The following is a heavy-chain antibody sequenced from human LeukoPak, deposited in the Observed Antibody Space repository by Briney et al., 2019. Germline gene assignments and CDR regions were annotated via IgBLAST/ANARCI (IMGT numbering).Heavy chain of an antibody. CDR3: ANHVTVAGSQFDN. D-gene: IGHD6-19*01. Sequence: PGGSLRLSCAASGFTFSSYGMSWVRQAPGKGLEWVSAISGGGGSAYYADSVKGRFTISRDNPKNTLYLQMNSLRAEDTAVYYCANHVTVAGSQFDNWGQGTLVTVSS. V-gene: IGHV3-23*01. CDR1: GFTFSSYG. CDR2: ISGGGGSA. J-gene: IGHJ4*02.